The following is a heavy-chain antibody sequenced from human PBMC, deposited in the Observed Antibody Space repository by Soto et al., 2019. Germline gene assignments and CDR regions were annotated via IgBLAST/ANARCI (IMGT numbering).Heavy chain of an antibody. Sequence: EVRLEEAGGGFVQPGGSLRVSCSGSGFIFSSFWMHWVRQGPGKGLEWVSRTNADGASLAYADSVKGRFSISRDNVKNTLHLQMNSLGADDTAVYFCAREGSLGLDVWGRGTTVTVSS. D-gene: IGHD3-10*01. CDR1: GFIFSSFW. CDR2: TNADGASL. V-gene: IGHV3-74*03. J-gene: IGHJ6*02. CDR3: AREGSLGLDV.